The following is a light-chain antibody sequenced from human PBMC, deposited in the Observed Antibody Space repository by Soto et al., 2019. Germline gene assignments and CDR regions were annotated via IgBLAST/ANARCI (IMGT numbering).Light chain of an antibody. CDR1: QDITPS. CDR3: QQFKSYPLT. CDR2: GAS. V-gene: IGKV1-9*01. J-gene: IGKJ4*01. Sequence: DIHLIQTPCLLSASGGGRDTSTCRASQDITPSLTWYQQKPGKAPKLLIYGASTLQSGVPSRFSGSGSGTEFSLTITNLQPEDSATSYCQQFKSYPLTFGGGTKVDIK.